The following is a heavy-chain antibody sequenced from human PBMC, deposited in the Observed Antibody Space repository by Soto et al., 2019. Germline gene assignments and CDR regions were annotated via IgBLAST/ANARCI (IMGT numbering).Heavy chain of an antibody. CDR2: INPNSGGT. D-gene: IGHD3-3*02. J-gene: IGHJ3*02. V-gene: IGHV1-2*02. CDR3: ARGRLAYDAFDI. Sequence: GASVQVSFKASGYTFTGYYMHWVRQAPGQGLEWMGWINPNSGGTNYAQKFQGRVTMTRDTSISTAYMELSRLRSDDTAVYYCARGRLAYDAFDIWGQGTMVTVSS. CDR1: GYTFTGYY.